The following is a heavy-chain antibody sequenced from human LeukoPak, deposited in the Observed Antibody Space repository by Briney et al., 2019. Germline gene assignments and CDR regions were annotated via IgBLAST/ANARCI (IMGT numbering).Heavy chain of an antibody. CDR3: AKRRGLELLYYYYMDV. Sequence: PGGSLRLSCAASGFTFSSYAMTWVRQAPGKGLEWVSAISGSGGSTYYADSVKGRFTISRDNSKNTLFLRMNSLRAEDTAAYYCAKRRGLELLYYYYMDVWGKGTTVTVSS. CDR2: ISGSGGST. CDR1: GFTFSSYA. D-gene: IGHD1-7*01. J-gene: IGHJ6*03. V-gene: IGHV3-23*01.